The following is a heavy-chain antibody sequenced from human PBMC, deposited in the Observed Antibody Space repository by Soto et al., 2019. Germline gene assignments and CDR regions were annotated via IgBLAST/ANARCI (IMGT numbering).Heavy chain of an antibody. V-gene: IGHV3-30-3*01. CDR2: ISYDGSNK. CDR3: ARECCPYSSGWIPLHFDY. D-gene: IGHD6-19*01. CDR1: GFTFSSYA. J-gene: IGHJ4*02. Sequence: QVQLVESGGGVVQPGRSLRLSCAASGFTFSSYAMHWVRQAPGKGLEWVAVISYDGSNKYYADSVKGRFTISRDNSKNSLYLQMNSLRAEDTAVYYCARECCPYSSGWIPLHFDYWGQGTLVTVSS.